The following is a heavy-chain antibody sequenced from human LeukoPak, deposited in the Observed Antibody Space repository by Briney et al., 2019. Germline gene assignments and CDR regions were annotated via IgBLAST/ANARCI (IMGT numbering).Heavy chain of an antibody. J-gene: IGHJ4*02. CDR2: ISSSGSTK. V-gene: IGHV3-48*03. D-gene: IGHD6-19*01. Sequence: PGGSLRLSCAVSGFTSVFRSSDYGLNWVRQAPGKGLEWVSYISSSGSTKYYADSVKGRFTISRDNAKNSLYLQMNSLRAADTAVYYCTTITEAADFDYWGQGTLVTVSS. CDR1: GFTSVFRSSDYG. CDR3: TTITEAADFDY.